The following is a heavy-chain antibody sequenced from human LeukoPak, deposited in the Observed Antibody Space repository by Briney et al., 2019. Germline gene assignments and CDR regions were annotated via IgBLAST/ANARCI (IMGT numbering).Heavy chain of an antibody. J-gene: IGHJ4*02. Sequence: SQTLSLTCAVSGGSISSGGYSWSWIRQPPGKGLEWIGYIYHSGSTYYNPSLKSRVTISVDRSKNQFSLKLSSVTAADTAVYYCARGAAVADFDYWGQGTLVTVSS. CDR3: ARGAAVADFDY. V-gene: IGHV4-30-2*01. CDR1: GGSISSGGYS. D-gene: IGHD6-19*01. CDR2: IYHSGST.